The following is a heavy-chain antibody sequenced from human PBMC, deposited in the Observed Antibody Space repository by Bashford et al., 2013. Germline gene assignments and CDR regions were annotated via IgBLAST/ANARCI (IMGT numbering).Heavy chain of an antibody. D-gene: IGHD2-15*01. V-gene: IGHV3-30*02. CDR1: GFTFSTYG. Sequence: GGSLRLSCAASGFTFSTYGMHWVRQAPGKGLEWVAVVWYDGSDKYYADSVKGRFTISRDNSKNTLYLQMNSLRAEDTAVYYCAKDSGGLVDYWGQGTLVTVSS. CDR2: VWYDGSDK. J-gene: IGHJ4*02. CDR3: AKDSGGLVDY.